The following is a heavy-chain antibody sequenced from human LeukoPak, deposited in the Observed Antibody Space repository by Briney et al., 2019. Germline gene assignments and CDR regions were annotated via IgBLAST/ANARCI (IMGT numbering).Heavy chain of an antibody. CDR2: ISGSGGST. D-gene: IGHD6-13*01. Sequence: SGGSLRLSCAASGFTFSSYAMSWVRQAPGKGLEWVSVISGSGGSTYYADSVKGRFTISRDNSKNTLYLQMNSLRAEDTAVYYCAKAPSSRVARYDYWGQGTLDTVSS. V-gene: IGHV3-23*01. CDR1: GFTFSSYA. CDR3: AKAPSSRVARYDY. J-gene: IGHJ4*02.